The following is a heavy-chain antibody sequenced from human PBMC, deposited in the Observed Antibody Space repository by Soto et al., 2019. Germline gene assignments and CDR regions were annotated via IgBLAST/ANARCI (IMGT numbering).Heavy chain of an antibody. D-gene: IGHD5-12*01. CDR3: ARVQAGWLHPYFDY. J-gene: IGHJ4*02. CDR2: IYYSGST. CDR1: GGSISSYY. Sequence: SETLSLTCTVSGGSISSYYWSWIRQPPGKGLEWIGYIYYSGSTNYNPSLKSRVTISVDTSKNQFSLKLSSVTAADTAVYYCARVQAGWLHPYFDYWGQGTLVTVSS. V-gene: IGHV4-59*01.